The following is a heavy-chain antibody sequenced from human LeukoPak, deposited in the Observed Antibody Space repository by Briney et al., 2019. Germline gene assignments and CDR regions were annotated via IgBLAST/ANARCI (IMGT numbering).Heavy chain of an antibody. CDR1: GFTFSSNW. J-gene: IGHJ4*02. V-gene: IGHV3-7*03. D-gene: IGHD3-22*01. CDR3: ARAGYYDSFGY. Sequence: GGSLRLSCAASGFTFSSNWMSWVRQAPGKGLEWVANIKQDGSEKYYVDSVKGRFTISRDNAKNSLYLQMNSLRAEDTAVYYCARAGYYDSFGYWGQGTLVTVSS. CDR2: IKQDGSEK.